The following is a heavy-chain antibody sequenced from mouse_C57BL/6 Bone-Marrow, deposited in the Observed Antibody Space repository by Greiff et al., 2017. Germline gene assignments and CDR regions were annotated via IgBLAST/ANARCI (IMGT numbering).Heavy chain of an antibody. D-gene: IGHD2-5*01. J-gene: IGHJ4*01. CDR2: IDPSDSYT. CDR1: GYTFPSYW. Sequence: VQLQQPGAELVMPGASVKLSCKASGYTFPSYWMHWVKQRPGQGLEWIGEIDPSDSYTNYNQKFKGKSTLTVDKSSSTAYMQLSSLTSEDSAVYYCARCPRYSNYDFAMDYCGQGTSGTVSS. CDR3: ARCPRYSNYDFAMDY. V-gene: IGHV1-69*01.